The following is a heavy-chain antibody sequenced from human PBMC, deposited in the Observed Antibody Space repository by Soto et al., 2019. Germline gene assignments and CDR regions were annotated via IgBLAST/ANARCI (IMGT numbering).Heavy chain of an antibody. J-gene: IGHJ4*02. CDR2: IWYDGSNK. D-gene: IGHD3-22*01. CDR1: GFTFSSYG. V-gene: IGHV3-33*01. CDR3: ARDRYYYDSSGYSDY. Sequence: GGSLRLSCAASGFTFSSYGMHWVRQALGKGLEWVAVIWYDGSNKYYADSVKGRFTISRDNSKNTLYLQMNSLRAEDTAVYYCARDRYYYDSSGYSDYWGQGTLVTVSS.